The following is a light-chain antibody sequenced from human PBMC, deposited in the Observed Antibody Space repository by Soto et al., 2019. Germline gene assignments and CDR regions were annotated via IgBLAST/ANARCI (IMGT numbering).Light chain of an antibody. Sequence: QSVLTQPASVSGSPGQSITISCTGTSSDVGGYNYVSWYQQHPGKAPKLMIYEVSNRPSGVSNRFSGSKSGNTASLTISGLQAEDEAPYYCSSYTSSSTWVFGGGTKLTVL. CDR1: SSDVGGYNY. CDR3: SSYTSSSTWV. CDR2: EVS. V-gene: IGLV2-14*01. J-gene: IGLJ3*02.